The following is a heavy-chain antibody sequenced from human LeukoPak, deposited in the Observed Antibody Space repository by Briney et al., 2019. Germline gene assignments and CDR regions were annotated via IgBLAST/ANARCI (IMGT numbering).Heavy chain of an antibody. J-gene: IGHJ4*02. Sequence: APVKVSCKASGYTFTSYGISWVRQAPGQGLEWMGWISAYNGNTNYAQKLQGRVTMTTDTSTSTAYMELRSLRSDDTAVYYCARVARQQLGYYFDYWGQGTLATVSS. V-gene: IGHV1-18*01. D-gene: IGHD6-13*01. CDR1: GYTFTSYG. CDR2: ISAYNGNT. CDR3: ARVARQQLGYYFDY.